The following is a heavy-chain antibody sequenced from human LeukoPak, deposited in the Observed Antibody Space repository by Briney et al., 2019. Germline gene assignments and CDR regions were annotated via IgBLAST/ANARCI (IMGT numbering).Heavy chain of an antibody. CDR3: ATERGYSGSRIFDF. V-gene: IGHV3-15*04. D-gene: IGHD6-13*01. CDR1: GFTFSSYE. CDR2: IETKTGGGTT. J-gene: IGHJ4*02. Sequence: PGGSLRLSCAASGFTFSSYEMNWVRQAPGTGLEWVGRIETKTGGGTTDYAAPVKGKFTVSRDDSQNTLYLQMNSLKTEDTAIYYCATERGYSGSRIFDFWGQGSLVTVSS.